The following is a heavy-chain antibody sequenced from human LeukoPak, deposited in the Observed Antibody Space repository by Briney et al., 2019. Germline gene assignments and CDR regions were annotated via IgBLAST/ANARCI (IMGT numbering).Heavy chain of an antibody. CDR3: ARGTVTLSYYYMDV. J-gene: IGHJ6*03. Sequence: GGSLRLSCAASGFTVSSNYMSWVRQAPGKGLDWVSVFYSGGDRYYADSVKGRFTISRDNSKNTLYLQMNSLRAEDTAVYYCARGTVTLSYYYMDVWGKGTTVTVSS. CDR1: GFTVSSNY. V-gene: IGHV3-53*01. D-gene: IGHD2-21*02. CDR2: FYSGGDR.